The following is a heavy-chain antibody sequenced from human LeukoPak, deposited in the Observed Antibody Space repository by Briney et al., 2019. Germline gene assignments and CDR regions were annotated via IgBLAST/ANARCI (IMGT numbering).Heavy chain of an antibody. J-gene: IGHJ4*02. Sequence: GSGPTLVNPTQTLTLTCTFSGFSLSTNGVGVGWIRQPPGKALEWLALIYWDDDKRYSPSLKSRLTITKDTSKNQVVLTMTNMDPVDTATYFCARRFYGDYVDYWGQGTLVTVSS. CDR1: GFSLSTNGVG. V-gene: IGHV2-5*02. D-gene: IGHD4-17*01. CDR2: IYWDDDK. CDR3: ARRFYGDYVDY.